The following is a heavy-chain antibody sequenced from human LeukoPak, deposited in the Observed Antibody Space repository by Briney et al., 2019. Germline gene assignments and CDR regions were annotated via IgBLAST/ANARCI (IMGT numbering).Heavy chain of an antibody. CDR3: TRVVNGGHFDY. Sequence: SETLSLTCSVSGASINNYYWTWIRQPPGKGLEWIGYVYHTGASDYHPSLKSRVAMSLDTSKNQVSLNLRSVTAADTAVYFCTRVVNGGHFDYWGQGTLVTVSS. D-gene: IGHD2-8*01. J-gene: IGHJ4*02. CDR2: VYHTGAS. CDR1: GASINNYY. V-gene: IGHV4-59*01.